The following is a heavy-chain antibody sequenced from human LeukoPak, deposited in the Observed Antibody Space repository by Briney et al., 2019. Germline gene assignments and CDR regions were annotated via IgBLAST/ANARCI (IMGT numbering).Heavy chain of an antibody. CDR3: ARVAGGTSGDLDY. D-gene: IGHD4-17*01. CDR2: IYHSGST. CDR1: GGSISSYY. V-gene: IGHV4-38-2*02. J-gene: IGHJ4*02. Sequence: SETLSLTCTVSGGSISSYYWGWIRQPPGKGLEWIGSIYHSGSTCYNLSLKSRVTISVDTSKNQFSLKLTSVTAADTAVYYCARVAGGTSGDLDYWGQGTLVTVSS.